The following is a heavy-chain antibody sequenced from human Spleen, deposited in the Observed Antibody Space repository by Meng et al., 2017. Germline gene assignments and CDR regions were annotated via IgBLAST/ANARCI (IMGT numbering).Heavy chain of an antibody. CDR3: ARAYDWGFFDL. D-gene: IGHD3-10*02. Sequence: QVQLQQWGAGLLKPSETLSLTCAVYGGSFSGYYWSWLRQPPGKGLEWIGEINHSRGTTYNPSLKTRVTISVDTSKNQFSLRLTSVTAADTAVYYCARAYDWGFFDLWGRGTLVTVSS. J-gene: IGHJ2*01. V-gene: IGHV4-34*01. CDR2: INHSRGT. CDR1: GGSFSGYY.